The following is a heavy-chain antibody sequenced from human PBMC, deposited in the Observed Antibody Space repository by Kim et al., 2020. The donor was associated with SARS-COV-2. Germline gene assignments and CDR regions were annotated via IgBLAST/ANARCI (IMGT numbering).Heavy chain of an antibody. CDR3: ATVRSSWPYYSEF. V-gene: IGHV3-48*03. J-gene: IGHJ4*02. D-gene: IGHD6-13*01. Sequence: YYADSVQGRFAISRDDAKNSVFLQMNSLRAEDTAVYYCATVRSSWPYYSEFWGRGALVTVSS.